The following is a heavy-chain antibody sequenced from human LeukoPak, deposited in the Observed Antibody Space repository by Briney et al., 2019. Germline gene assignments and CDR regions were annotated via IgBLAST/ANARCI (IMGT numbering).Heavy chain of an antibody. CDR1: GGTFSSYA. CDR2: INPSGGST. J-gene: IGHJ4*02. Sequence: ASVKVSCKASGGTFSSYAISWVRQAPGQGLEWMGLINPSGGSTSYAQKFQGRVTMTRDTSTSTVYMELSSLRSEDTAVYYCARGPITMIVVVTAFDYWGQGTLVTVSS. D-gene: IGHD3-22*01. CDR3: ARGPITMIVVVTAFDY. V-gene: IGHV1-46*01.